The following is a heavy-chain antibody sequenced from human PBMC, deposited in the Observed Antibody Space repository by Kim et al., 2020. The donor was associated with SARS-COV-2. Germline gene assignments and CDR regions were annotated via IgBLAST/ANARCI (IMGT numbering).Heavy chain of an antibody. CDR2: ISSSSSTI. CDR1: GFTFSSYS. V-gene: IGHV3-48*04. J-gene: IGHJ6*02. Sequence: GGSLRLSCAASGFTFSSYSMNWVRQAPGKGLEWVSYISSSSSTIYYADSVKGRFTISRDNAKNSLYLQMNSLRAEDTAVYYCARLIHSSSWYYYYGMDVWGQGTTVTVSS. CDR3: ARLIHSSSWYYYYGMDV. D-gene: IGHD6-13*01.